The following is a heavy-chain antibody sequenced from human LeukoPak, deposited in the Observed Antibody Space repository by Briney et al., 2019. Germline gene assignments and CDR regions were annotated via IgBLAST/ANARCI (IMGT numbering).Heavy chain of an antibody. V-gene: IGHV4-31*03. CDR2: IYYSGST. J-gene: IGHJ4*02. Sequence: SQTLSRTCTVSGGSISSGGYYWSWIRQHPGKGLEWIGYIYYSGSTYYNPSLKSRVTISVDTSKNQFSLKLSSVTAADTAVYYCARDTNPYDGDYEGGFDYWGQGTLFTVSS. CDR1: GGSISSGGYY. CDR3: ARDTNPYDGDYEGGFDY. D-gene: IGHD4-17*01.